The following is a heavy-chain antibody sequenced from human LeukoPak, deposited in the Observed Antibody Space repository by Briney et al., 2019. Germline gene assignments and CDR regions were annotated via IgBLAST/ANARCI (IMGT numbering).Heavy chain of an antibody. CDR2: ISTDCTYS. CDR1: GYTFSVYY. D-gene: IGHD3-16*01. J-gene: IGHJ4*02. V-gene: IGHV3-11*06. CDR3: ARAEFGGTRLVPDY. Sequence: GGSLRLSCAASGYTFSVYYMHCTPNATGKALECLSYISTDCTYSKHADCVKGRFTISRDKAKSSLFLQMNSVRPEDTGVYYCARAEFGGTRLVPDYWGQGTRVTVSS.